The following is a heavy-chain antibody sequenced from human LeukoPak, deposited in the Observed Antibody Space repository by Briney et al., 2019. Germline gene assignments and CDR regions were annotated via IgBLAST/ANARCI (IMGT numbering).Heavy chain of an antibody. D-gene: IGHD3-22*01. CDR2: INYGGST. J-gene: IGHJ4*02. Sequence: SETLSLTCAVYGGSFSGYHWNWIRQAPGKGLEWIGEINYGGSTNYNSSLKSRVTISVDTSKNQFSLKLTSVTAADTAVYYCARRYGDYYSWGQGNLVTVSS. CDR1: GGSFSGYH. V-gene: IGHV4-34*01. CDR3: ARRYGDYYS.